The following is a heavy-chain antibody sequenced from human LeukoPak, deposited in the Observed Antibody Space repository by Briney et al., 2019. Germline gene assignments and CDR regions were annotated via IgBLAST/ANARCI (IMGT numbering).Heavy chain of an antibody. Sequence: GGSLRLSCAASGFTFSSYSMNWVRQAPGKGLEWVSYISSSSSTIYYADSVKGRFTISRDNAKNSLYLQMNSLRAEDTAVYYCATYSSSNAREFQYWGQGTLVTVSS. J-gene: IGHJ1*01. D-gene: IGHD2-2*01. CDR2: ISSSSSTI. CDR1: GFTFSSYS. V-gene: IGHV3-48*04. CDR3: ATYSSSNAREFQY.